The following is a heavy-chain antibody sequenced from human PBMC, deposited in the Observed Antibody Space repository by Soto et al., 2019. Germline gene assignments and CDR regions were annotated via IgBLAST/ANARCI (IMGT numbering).Heavy chain of an antibody. Sequence: QVQLQESGPGLVKPSETLSLTCTVSGGSISSYYLSWIRQPPGKGLELIEYIYYSGSTNYNPSLKSRVTISVDTSKNQFSLKLSSVTAADTAVYYCARLIYCSSTSCYKYFDYWGQGTLVTVSS. J-gene: IGHJ4*02. V-gene: IGHV4-59*08. D-gene: IGHD2-2*02. CDR2: IYYSGST. CDR3: ARLIYCSSTSCYKYFDY. CDR1: GGSISSYY.